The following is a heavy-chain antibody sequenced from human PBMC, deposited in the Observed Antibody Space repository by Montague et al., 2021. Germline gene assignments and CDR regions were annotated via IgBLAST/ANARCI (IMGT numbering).Heavy chain of an antibody. CDR3: ARKGTNWDY. CDR1: GDSINFYY. V-gene: IGHV4-59*01. CDR2: VYYTGTT. D-gene: IGHD2-8*01. J-gene: IGHJ4*02. Sequence: SETLSLTCTVSGDSINFYYWSWIRQPPGKGLEWIGYVYYTGTTNYNPSLKSRVTISVDTSRNQFFLNVNSVTAADTAVYYCARKGTNWDYWGQGTLDTVSS.